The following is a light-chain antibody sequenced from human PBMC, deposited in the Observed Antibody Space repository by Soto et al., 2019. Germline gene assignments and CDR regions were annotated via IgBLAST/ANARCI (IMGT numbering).Light chain of an antibody. V-gene: IGKV1-5*03. CDR2: KAS. J-gene: IGKJ1*01. Sequence: DIQMTQSPSPLSASIGARVTITCRAGKGINSWLAWFQQKPGKAPKLLIYKASSLEGGVPSRFSGSGSGTEFTLTISSLQPDDFATYYCQQYDTFFPTFGQGTKVEIK. CDR3: QQYDTFFPT. CDR1: KGINSW.